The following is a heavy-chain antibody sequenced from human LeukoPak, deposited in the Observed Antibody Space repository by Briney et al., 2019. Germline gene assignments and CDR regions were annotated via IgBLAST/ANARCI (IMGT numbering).Heavy chain of an antibody. D-gene: IGHD6-6*01. CDR1: GGPISSGYYY. CDR2: IYYGGT. J-gene: IGHJ4*02. V-gene: IGHV4-30-4*01. CDR3: ARGTWISSIDY. Sequence: SETLSLTCSVSGGPISSGYYYWSWIRQPPGKGLEYIGYIYYGGTYYNPSLKSRVTISVDTSKNQFSLKLSSVTAADTAVYYCARGTWISSIDYWGQGTLVTVSS.